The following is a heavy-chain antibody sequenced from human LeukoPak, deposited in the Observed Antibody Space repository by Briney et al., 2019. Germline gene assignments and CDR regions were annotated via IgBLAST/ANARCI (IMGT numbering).Heavy chain of an antibody. D-gene: IGHD2-2*01. Sequence: GESLKISCKGSGYSFTSYWIGWVRQMPGKGLEWMVIIYPGDSDTRYSPSFQGQVTISADKSISTAYLQWSSLKASDTAMYYCARQYCSSTSCYRHYYYYYMDVWGKGTTVTVSS. J-gene: IGHJ6*03. V-gene: IGHV5-51*01. CDR3: ARQYCSSTSCYRHYYYYYMDV. CDR2: IYPGDSDT. CDR1: GYSFTSYW.